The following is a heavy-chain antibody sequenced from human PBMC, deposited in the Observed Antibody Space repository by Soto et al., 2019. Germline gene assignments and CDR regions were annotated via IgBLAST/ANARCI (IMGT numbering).Heavy chain of an antibody. CDR3: XXXXXXXXXXTSAFDI. CDR2: IIPILGIA. V-gene: IGHV1-69*02. D-gene: IGHD1-1*01. CDR1: GGTFSSYT. J-gene: IGHJ3*02. Sequence: QVQLVQSGAEVKKPGSSVKVSCKASGGTFSSYTISWVRQAPGQGLEWMGRIIPILGIANYAQKFQGRVTXXXXXXXXXXXXXXXXXXXXXXXXXXXXXXXXXXXXXTSAFDIWGQGTMVTVSS.